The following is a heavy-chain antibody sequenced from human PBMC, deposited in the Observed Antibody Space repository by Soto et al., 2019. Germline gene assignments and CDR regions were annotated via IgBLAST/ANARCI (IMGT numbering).Heavy chain of an antibody. CDR1: GDSISNLDYF. D-gene: IGHD7-27*01. J-gene: IGHJ5*01. CDR3: ARGRYCLTGRCFPNWFDS. V-gene: IGHV4-30-4*01. Sequence: SETLSLTCSVSGDSISNLDYFWAWIRQPPGQALEYIGYIYKSATTYYNPSFKSRVAISIDTSKSQFSLNVTSVTAADTAVYFCARGRYCLTGRCFPNWFDSWGQGALVTVSS. CDR2: IYKSATT.